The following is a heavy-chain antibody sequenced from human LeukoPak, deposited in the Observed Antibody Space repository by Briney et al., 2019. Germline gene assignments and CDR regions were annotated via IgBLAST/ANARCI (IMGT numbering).Heavy chain of an antibody. CDR1: GGSFSGYY. J-gene: IGHJ5*02. D-gene: IGHD2-15*01. V-gene: IGHV4-34*01. CDR3: ARGRRIFVSHWFDP. CDR2: INHSGST. Sequence: SETLSLTCAVYGGSFSGYYWSWIRQPPGKGLEWIGEINHSGSTNYNPSLKSRVTISVDTSKDQFSLKLSSVTAADTAVYYCARGRRIFVSHWFDPWGQGTLVTVSS.